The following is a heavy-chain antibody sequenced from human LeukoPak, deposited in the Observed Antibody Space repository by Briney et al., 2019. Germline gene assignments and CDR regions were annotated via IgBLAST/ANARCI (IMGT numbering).Heavy chain of an antibody. CDR2: ISSSSSYI. Sequence: GGSLRLSCAASGFTFSSYSMNWVRQAPGKGLEWVSSISSSSSYIYYADSVKGRFTISRDNAKNSLYLQMNSLRAEDTAVYYCARAYCSGGSCYSYYWGQGTLVTVSS. D-gene: IGHD2-15*01. V-gene: IGHV3-21*01. J-gene: IGHJ4*02. CDR3: ARAYCSGGSCYSYY. CDR1: GFTFSSYS.